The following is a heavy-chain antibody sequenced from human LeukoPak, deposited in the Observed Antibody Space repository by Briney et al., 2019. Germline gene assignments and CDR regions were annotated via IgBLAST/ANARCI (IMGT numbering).Heavy chain of an antibody. CDR2: IYYSGST. V-gene: IGHV4-59*01. Sequence: PSETLSLTCTVSGGSISSYYWSWIRRPPGKGLEWIGYIYYSGSTNYNPSLKSRVTISVDTSKNQFSLKLSSVTAADTAVYYCARGGILTGYDFDYWGQGTLVTVSS. CDR3: ARGGILTGYDFDY. CDR1: GGSISSYY. D-gene: IGHD3-9*01. J-gene: IGHJ4*02.